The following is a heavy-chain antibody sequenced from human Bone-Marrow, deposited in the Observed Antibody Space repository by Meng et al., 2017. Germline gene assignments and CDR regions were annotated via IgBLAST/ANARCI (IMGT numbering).Heavy chain of an antibody. CDR1: GGSISSSFFY. CDR2: IYYTGST. D-gene: IGHD5-18*01. CDR3: ARLDDTGIDY. V-gene: IGHV4-39*01. J-gene: IGHJ4*02. Sequence: QLQLQESGPGRVKPSETRSLTCTVSGGSISSSFFYWGWVRQPPGKGLEWIGSIYYTGSTYYNPSLKSRVTISIDTSKNQFSLKLSSVTAADTAVYYCARLDDTGIDYWGQGIPVTVSS.